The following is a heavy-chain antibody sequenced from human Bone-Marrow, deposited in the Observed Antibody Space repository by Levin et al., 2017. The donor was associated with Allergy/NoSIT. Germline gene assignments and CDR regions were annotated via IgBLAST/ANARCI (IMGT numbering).Heavy chain of an antibody. Sequence: GGSLRLSCAASGFTFSSYGMHWVRQAPGKGLEWVAVISYDGSNKYYADSVKGRFTISRDNSKNTLYLQMNSLRAEDTAVYYCAKGVGYWGQGTLVTVSS. D-gene: IGHD1-26*01. CDR3: AKGVGY. CDR1: GFTFSSYG. V-gene: IGHV3-30*18. J-gene: IGHJ4*02. CDR2: ISYDGSNK.